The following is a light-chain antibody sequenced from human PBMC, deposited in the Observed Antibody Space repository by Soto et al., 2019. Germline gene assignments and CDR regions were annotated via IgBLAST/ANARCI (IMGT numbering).Light chain of an antibody. V-gene: IGLV1-44*01. CDR3: AAWDDSLNGYV. Sequence: SALTQPPSASGTPGQKVTISCSGSSSNIGRYSVNWYQQLPPTAPKLLIYSHNQRPSGVPDRFSVSKSGTSASLAISGLQSEDEADYYCAAWDDSLNGYVFGTGTKVTVL. CDR2: SHN. CDR1: SSNIGRYS. J-gene: IGLJ1*01.